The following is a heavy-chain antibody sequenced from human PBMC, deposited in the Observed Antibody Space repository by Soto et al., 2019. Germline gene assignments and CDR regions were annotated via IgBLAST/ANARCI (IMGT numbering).Heavy chain of an antibody. V-gene: IGHV2-5*02. J-gene: IGHJ4*02. CDR1: GFSLSTSGVA. CDR3: VHRGDGGASRFNYFDY. CDR2: IYWDDDK. Sequence: SGPTLVNPTQTLTLTCTFSGFSLSTSGVAVGWARQPPGKALEWLALIYWDDDKRYSPSLKSRLTITKDTSKNQVVLTMTNMDPVDTATYYCVHRGDGGASRFNYFDYWGQGTLVTVSS. D-gene: IGHD2-21*01.